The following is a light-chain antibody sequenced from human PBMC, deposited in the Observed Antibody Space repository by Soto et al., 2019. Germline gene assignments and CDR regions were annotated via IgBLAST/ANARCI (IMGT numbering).Light chain of an antibody. Sequence: DIQLTQSPSSLSASVGDKVTITCRASQSIRSYLNWVQQKPGKAPKRLIYDASSLQTGVPSRFSGSGSGTDFSLTISSLQPEDFATYYCQQSYSTPPWTFGQGTKVEIK. J-gene: IGKJ1*01. CDR1: QSIRSY. CDR2: DAS. V-gene: IGKV1-39*01. CDR3: QQSYSTPPWT.